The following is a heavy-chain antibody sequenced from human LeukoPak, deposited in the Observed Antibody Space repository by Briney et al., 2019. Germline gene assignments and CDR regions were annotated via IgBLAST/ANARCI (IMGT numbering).Heavy chain of an antibody. CDR2: ISSSSSYI. CDR1: GFTFSSYE. J-gene: IGHJ4*02. D-gene: IGHD4-17*01. Sequence: GGSLRLSCAASGFTFSSYEMNWVRQAPGKGLEWASSISSSSSYIFYADSVRGRFSISRDNAKNSLYLQMNSLRAEDTAVYYCASHDYGDYVDYWGQGTLVTVSS. V-gene: IGHV3-21*01. CDR3: ASHDYGDYVDY.